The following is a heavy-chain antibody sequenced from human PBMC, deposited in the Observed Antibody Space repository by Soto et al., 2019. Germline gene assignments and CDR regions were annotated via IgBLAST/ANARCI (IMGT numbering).Heavy chain of an antibody. CDR3: ARDLSGTGLDI. J-gene: IGHJ6*02. D-gene: IGHD1-26*01. V-gene: IGHV4-4*07. CDR2: VYSTGGT. CDR1: GDSIGRFY. Sequence: QVQLHESGPGLVKPSETLSLTCNVSGDSIGRFYWSWIRQSAEKGLEWIGRVYSTGGTPYNPALKGRVTISLDRSNNHVSLEMTSVTAADTAVYFCARDLSGTGLDIWGRGTRVTVSS.